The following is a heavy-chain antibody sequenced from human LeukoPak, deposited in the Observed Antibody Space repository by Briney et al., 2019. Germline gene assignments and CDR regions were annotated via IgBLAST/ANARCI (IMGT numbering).Heavy chain of an antibody. CDR1: GYSFTSYG. D-gene: IGHD2-21*02. Sequence: GASVKVSCKASGYSFTSYGISWVRQAPGQGLEWMGWISGYNGNTNYAQKVQGRVTMTTDTSTSTAYMELRSLRSDDTAVYYCARDLSGGDFAYFDYWGQGTLVTVSS. J-gene: IGHJ4*02. V-gene: IGHV1-18*01. CDR3: ARDLSGGDFAYFDY. CDR2: ISGYNGNT.